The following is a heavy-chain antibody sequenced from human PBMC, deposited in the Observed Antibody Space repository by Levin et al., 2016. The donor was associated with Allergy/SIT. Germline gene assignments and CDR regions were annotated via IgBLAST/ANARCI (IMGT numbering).Heavy chain of an antibody. J-gene: IGHJ4*02. V-gene: IGHV3-23*01. CDR3: AKVEGYSYGRFDY. CDR2: ISGSGGST. Sequence: WIRQPPGKGLEWVSAISGSGGSTYYADSVKGRFTISRDNSKNTLYLQMNSLRAEDTAVYYCAKVEGYSYGRFDYWGQGTLVTVS. D-gene: IGHD5-18*01.